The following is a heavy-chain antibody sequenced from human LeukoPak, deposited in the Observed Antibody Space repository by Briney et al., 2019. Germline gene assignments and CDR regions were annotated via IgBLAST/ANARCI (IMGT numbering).Heavy chain of an antibody. CDR3: AELGITMIGGV. D-gene: IGHD3-10*02. CDR2: ISSSGSTI. J-gene: IGHJ6*04. CDR1: GFTFSTYA. Sequence: GGSLRLSCAASGFTFSTYAMSWVRQAPGKGLEWVSYISSSGSTIYYADSVKGRFTISRDNAKSSLYLQMNSLRAEDTAVYYCAELGITMIGGVWGKGTTVTISS. V-gene: IGHV3-48*03.